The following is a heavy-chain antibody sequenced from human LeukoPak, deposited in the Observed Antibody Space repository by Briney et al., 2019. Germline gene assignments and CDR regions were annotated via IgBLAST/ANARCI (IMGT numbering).Heavy chain of an antibody. Sequence: SETLSLTCAVSGGSISSSNWWSWVRQPPGKGLEWIGEIYHSGSTNYNPSLKSRVTISVDKSKNQFSLKLSSVTAADTAVYYCAMTYSSSWPKRAFDYWGQGTLVTVSS. J-gene: IGHJ4*02. CDR1: GGSISSSNW. V-gene: IGHV4-4*02. CDR3: AMTYSSSWPKRAFDY. CDR2: IYHSGST. D-gene: IGHD6-13*01.